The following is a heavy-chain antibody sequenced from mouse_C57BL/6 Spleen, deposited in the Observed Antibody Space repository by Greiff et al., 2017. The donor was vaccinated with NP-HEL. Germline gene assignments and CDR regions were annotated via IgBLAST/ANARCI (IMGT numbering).Heavy chain of an antibody. CDR1: GYTFTSYW. CDR3: ARELYYAMEY. CDR2: IDPSDSYT. Sequence: VKLQQPGAELVKPGASVKLSCKASGYTFTSYWMQWVKQRPGQGLEWIGEIDPSDSYTNYNQKFKGKATLTVDTSSSTAYMQLSSLTSEDSAVYYCARELYYAMEYWGQGTSVTVSS. J-gene: IGHJ4*01. D-gene: IGHD1-3*01. V-gene: IGHV1-50*01.